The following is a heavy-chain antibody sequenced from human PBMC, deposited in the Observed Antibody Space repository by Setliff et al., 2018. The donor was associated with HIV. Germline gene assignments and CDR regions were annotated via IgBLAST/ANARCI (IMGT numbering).Heavy chain of an antibody. CDR2: ISSTGGTT. CDR1: GFTFSRYA. D-gene: IGHD1-26*01. V-gene: IGHV3-23*01. J-gene: IGHJ4*02. Sequence: GSLRLSCAVSGFTFSRYAMSWVRQAPGKGLEWVSGISSTGGTTYYADSVKGRFTISRDFSDNTLYLQMNSLRAEDTAVYYCARDPLVGAPDYFDYWGQGTLVTVSS. CDR3: ARDPLVGAPDYFDY.